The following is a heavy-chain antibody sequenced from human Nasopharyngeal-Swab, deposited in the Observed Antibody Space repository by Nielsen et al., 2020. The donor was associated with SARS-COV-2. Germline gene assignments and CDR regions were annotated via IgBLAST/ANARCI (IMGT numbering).Heavy chain of an antibody. Sequence: GESLKISCAASGFTFSSYAMHWVRQAPGKGLEWVAVISYDGSNKYYADSVKGRFTIPRDNSKNTLYLQMNSLRAEDTAVYYCARDPDDYVGGGGGVFDYWGQGTLVTVSS. V-gene: IGHV3-30-3*01. CDR2: ISYDGSNK. CDR3: ARDPDDYVGGGGGVFDY. CDR1: GFTFSSYA. D-gene: IGHD3-16*01. J-gene: IGHJ4*02.